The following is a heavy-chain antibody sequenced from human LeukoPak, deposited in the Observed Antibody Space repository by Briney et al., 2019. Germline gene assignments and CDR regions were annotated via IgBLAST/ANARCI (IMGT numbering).Heavy chain of an antibody. CDR1: GFTVSSNY. D-gene: IGHD1-26*01. Sequence: GGSLRLSCAASGFTVSSNYMSWVRQAPGKGLEWVSIIYSGGSTYYADSVKGRFTISRDNSKNTLYLQMNSLRAEDTAVYYCVRAIYSGSYNFDSWGQGTLVTVSS. V-gene: IGHV3-53*01. J-gene: IGHJ4*02. CDR3: VRAIYSGSYNFDS. CDR2: IYSGGST.